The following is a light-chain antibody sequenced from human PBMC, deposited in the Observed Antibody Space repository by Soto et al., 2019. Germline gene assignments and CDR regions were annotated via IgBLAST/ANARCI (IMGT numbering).Light chain of an antibody. CDR2: AAS. CDR3: QQSYNTPWT. CDR1: QSISSY. Sequence: DIQMTQSPSSLSASVGDRVTITCRASQSISSYLHWYQQKPGKAPKLLIYAASSLQSGVPSRFSGSGSGTDFTLTISSLQPEDFVTYYCQQSYNTPWTFDQGTKVEIK. V-gene: IGKV1-39*01. J-gene: IGKJ1*01.